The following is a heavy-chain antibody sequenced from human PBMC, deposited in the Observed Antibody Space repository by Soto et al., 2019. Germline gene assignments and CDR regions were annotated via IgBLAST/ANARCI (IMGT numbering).Heavy chain of an antibody. D-gene: IGHD4-17*01. CDR2: ISYDGSNK. J-gene: IGHJ6*01. V-gene: IGHV3-30*18. Sequence: VGSLRLSCASSVFTFSSYGMHCVRHSPGKWLEWVEVISYDGSNKYYADSVKGRFTISRDNSKNTLYLQMNSLRAEDTAVYYCAKDRTYGGNSYYYYYGMEVWEQLTRVTVSS. CDR1: VFTFSSYG. CDR3: AKDRTYGGNSYYYYYGMEV.